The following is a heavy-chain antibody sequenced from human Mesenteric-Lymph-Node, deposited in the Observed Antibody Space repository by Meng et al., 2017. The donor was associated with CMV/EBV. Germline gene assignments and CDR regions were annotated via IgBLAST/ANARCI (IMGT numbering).Heavy chain of an antibody. CDR3: ARDGVAAGDY. Sequence: GESLKISCVVSGFTFSSYWMTWVLQAPGKGLEWVANINQDGSGKNYLDSVKGRFTVSGDSAKKSVYLQMNSLRAEDTAFYYCARDGVAAGDYWGQGTLVTVSS. D-gene: IGHD6-19*01. J-gene: IGHJ4*02. V-gene: IGHV3-7*03. CDR1: GFTFSSYW. CDR2: INQDGSGK.